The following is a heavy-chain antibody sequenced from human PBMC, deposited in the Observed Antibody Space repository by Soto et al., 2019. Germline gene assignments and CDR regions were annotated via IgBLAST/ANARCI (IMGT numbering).Heavy chain of an antibody. CDR3: ARWGYDSSGYYYAPFDY. CDR1: GGSFSGYY. CDR2: INHSGST. J-gene: IGHJ4*02. Sequence: QVQLQQWGAGLLKPSETLSLTCAVYGGSFSGYYWSWIRQPPGKGLEWIGEINHSGSTNYNPSLTSRVAISVATSKNQFSLKLSSVTAADTAVYYCARWGYDSSGYYYAPFDYWGQGTLVTVSS. V-gene: IGHV4-34*01. D-gene: IGHD3-22*01.